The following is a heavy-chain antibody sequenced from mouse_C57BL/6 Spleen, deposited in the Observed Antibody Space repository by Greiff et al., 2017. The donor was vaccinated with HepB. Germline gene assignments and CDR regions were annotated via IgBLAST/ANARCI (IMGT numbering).Heavy chain of an antibody. V-gene: IGHV5-4*01. J-gene: IGHJ4*01. Sequence: VQLKESGGGLVKPGGSLKLSCAASGFTFSSYAMSWVRQTPEKRLEWVATISDGGSYTYYPDNVKGRFTISRDNAKNNLYLQMSHLKSEDTAMYYCARGGNYGGDAMDYWGQGTSVTVSS. CDR2: ISDGGSYT. CDR3: ARGGNYGGDAMDY. CDR1: GFTFSSYA. D-gene: IGHD2-1*01.